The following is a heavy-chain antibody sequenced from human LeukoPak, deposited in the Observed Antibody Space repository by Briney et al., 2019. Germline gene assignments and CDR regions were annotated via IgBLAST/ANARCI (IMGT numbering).Heavy chain of an antibody. CDR2: INSGGSGT. Sequence: GGSLRLSCAASGFNFASQWMHWVRQTPGKGLVWVSRINSGGSGTSYADSVEGRFTISRDNAKNTLYLQMNSLRAEDTAVYYCARDRRSSYTAIDYWGQGTLVTVSS. CDR1: GFNFASQW. D-gene: IGHD3-16*02. V-gene: IGHV3-74*01. J-gene: IGHJ4*02. CDR3: ARDRRSSYTAIDY.